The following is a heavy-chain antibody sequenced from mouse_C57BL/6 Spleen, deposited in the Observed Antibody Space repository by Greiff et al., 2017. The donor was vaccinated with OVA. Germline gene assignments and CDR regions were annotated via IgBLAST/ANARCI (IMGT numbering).Heavy chain of an antibody. V-gene: IGHV1-9*01. CDR2: IIPGSGST. CDR3: ARGFFTREGATDY. D-gene: IGHD1-1*01. CDR1: GYTFTDYW. J-gene: IGHJ2*01. Sequence: VQLQQSGAELVKPGASVKLSCKASGYTFTDYWIEWVKQRPGHGLEWIGEIIPGSGSTNYNQKFKGKATFTADTSSNTAYMQLSSLTTEDYAADYCARGFFTREGATDYWGQGTTVTVSS.